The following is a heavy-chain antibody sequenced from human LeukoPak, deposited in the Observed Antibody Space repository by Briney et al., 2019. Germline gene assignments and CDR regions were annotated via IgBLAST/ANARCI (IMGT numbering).Heavy chain of an antibody. V-gene: IGHV3-64*04. CDR1: GFTFSSYA. CDR2: ISSNGGST. Sequence: SGGSLRLSCSASGFTFSSYAMHWVRQAPGKGLEYVSAISSNGGSTYYADSVKGRFTISRDNSKNTLYLQMNSLRAEDTAVYYCAKGTAVAGTAYYFDYWGQGTLVTVSS. CDR3: AKGTAVAGTAYYFDY. D-gene: IGHD6-19*01. J-gene: IGHJ4*02.